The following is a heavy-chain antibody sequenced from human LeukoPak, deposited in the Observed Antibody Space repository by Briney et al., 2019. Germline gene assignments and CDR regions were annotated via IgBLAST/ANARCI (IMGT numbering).Heavy chain of an antibody. CDR3: AREYDYGDYVNAFDI. V-gene: IGHV3-21*01. CDR1: GFTLSSYS. Sequence: GGSLRLSCAASGFTLSSYSMNWVRQAPGKGLEWVSSISSSSSYIYYADSVKGRFTISRDNAKNSLYLQMNSLRAEDTAVYYCAREYDYGDYVNAFDIWGQGTMVTVSS. CDR2: ISSSSSYI. D-gene: IGHD4-17*01. J-gene: IGHJ3*02.